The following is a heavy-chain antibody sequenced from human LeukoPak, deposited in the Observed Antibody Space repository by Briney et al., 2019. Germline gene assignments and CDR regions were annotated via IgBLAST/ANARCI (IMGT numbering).Heavy chain of an antibody. CDR1: GGTFSSYA. V-gene: IGHV1-69*05. D-gene: IGHD6-19*01. Sequence: SVKASCKASGGTFSSYAISWVRQAPGQGLEWMGGIIPIFGTANYAQKFQGRVTITTDESTSTAYMELSSLRSEDTAVYYCASDSSDWSGAAFEIWGQGTMVTVSS. CDR3: ASDSSDWSGAAFEI. CDR2: IIPIFGTA. J-gene: IGHJ3*02.